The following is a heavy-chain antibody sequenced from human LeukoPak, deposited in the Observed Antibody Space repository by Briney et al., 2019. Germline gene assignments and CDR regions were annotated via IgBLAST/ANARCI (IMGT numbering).Heavy chain of an antibody. CDR2: IWYDGSNK. J-gene: IGHJ4*02. CDR3: AKQYYYGSGSYLDY. Sequence: GGSLRLSCAASGFTFSSYGKHWVRQAPGKGLEWVAVIWYDGSNKYYADSVKGRFTISRDNSKNTLYLQMNSLRAEDTAVYYCAKQYYYGSGSYLDYWGQGTLVTVSS. D-gene: IGHD3-10*01. V-gene: IGHV3-33*06. CDR1: GFTFSSYG.